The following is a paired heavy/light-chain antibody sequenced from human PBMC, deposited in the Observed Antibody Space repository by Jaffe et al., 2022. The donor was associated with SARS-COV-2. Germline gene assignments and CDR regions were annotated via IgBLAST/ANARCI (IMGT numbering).Heavy chain of an antibody. CDR1: GYSFTDYF. CDR3: ARVYRGNILTGYYFDY. Sequence: QVQLVQSGAEVKRPGASVQVSCKGSGYSFTDYFIHWVRQAPGQRLEWMGWINTAIGKVQYSQRFQGRVSFTRDTSANTVYMELSSLRSEDTAIYYCARVYRGNILTGYYFDYWGQGTQVTVSS. J-gene: IGHJ4*02. D-gene: IGHD3-9*01. CDR2: INTAIGKV. V-gene: IGHV1-3*04.
Light chain of an antibody. CDR1: QILLDSSTNNNY. CDR2: WAS. V-gene: IGKV4-1*01. Sequence: DIVMTQSPDSLALSLGERATINCKSSQILLDSSTNNNYLAWYQQKPGQPPKLLIYWASTRESGVPVRFSGSGSGTDFTLTITSLQAEDGAVYYCQQYHTTPLTFGGGTRVEIK. J-gene: IGKJ4*01. CDR3: QQYHTTPLT.